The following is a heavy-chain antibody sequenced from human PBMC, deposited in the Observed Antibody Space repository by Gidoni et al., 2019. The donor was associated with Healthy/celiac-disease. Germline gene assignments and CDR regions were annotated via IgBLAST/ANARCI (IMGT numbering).Heavy chain of an antibody. CDR3: ARDRLAYCGGDCYCDY. D-gene: IGHD2-21*02. CDR1: GYTFPSYG. CDR2: ISAYNGNT. V-gene: IGHV1-18*04. J-gene: IGHJ4*02. Sequence: QVQLVPSGAEVKTPGASVKVSCKASGYTFPSYGISWVRQAPGQGLEWMGWISAYNGNTNYAQKLQGRVTMTTDTSTSTAYMELRSLRSDDTAVYYCARDRLAYCGGDCYCDYWGQGTLVTVSS.